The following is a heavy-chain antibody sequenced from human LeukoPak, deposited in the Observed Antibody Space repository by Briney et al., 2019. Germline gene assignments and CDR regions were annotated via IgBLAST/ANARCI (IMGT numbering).Heavy chain of an antibody. J-gene: IGHJ6*02. D-gene: IGHD6-25*01. V-gene: IGHV4-61*01. Sequence: SETLSLTCTVSGGSVSSGSYYWSWIRQPPGKGLEWIGYIYNSGITNYNPSLKSRVTISADPAKNQFSLKLTSVTAADTAVYYCARDTSAGRYAMDVWGQGTTVTVSS. CDR3: ARDTSAGRYAMDV. CDR1: GGSVSSGSYY. CDR2: IYNSGIT.